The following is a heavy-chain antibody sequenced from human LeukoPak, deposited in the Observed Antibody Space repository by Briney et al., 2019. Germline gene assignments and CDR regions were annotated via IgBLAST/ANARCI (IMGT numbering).Heavy chain of an antibody. CDR2: ISGSGDRT. CDR1: GFAFSSYG. J-gene: IGHJ5*01. V-gene: IGHV3-23*01. Sequence: GGSLRLSCAASGFAFSSYGMSWVRQAPGKGLEWVSAISGSGDRTYYADSGKGRFTISRDNSKNTLYLQMNSLRVEDTAVYYCAKETTVTTELDWFDPWGQGTLVTVSS. D-gene: IGHD4-17*01. CDR3: AKETTVTTELDWFDP.